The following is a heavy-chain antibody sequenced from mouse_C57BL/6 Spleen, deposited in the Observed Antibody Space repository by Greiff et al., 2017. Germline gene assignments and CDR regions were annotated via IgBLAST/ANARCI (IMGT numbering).Heavy chain of an antibody. CDR3: ARYYDYAYAMDY. CDR2: IYPGGGYT. D-gene: IGHD2-4*01. J-gene: IGHJ4*01. CDR1: GYTFTNYW. Sequence: VQLQQSGAELVRPGTSVKMSCKASGYTFTNYWIGWAKQRPGHGLEWSGDIYPGGGYTNYNEKFKGKATLTADKSSSTAYMQFSSLTSEDSAIYYCARYYDYAYAMDYWGQGTSVTVSS. V-gene: IGHV1-63*01.